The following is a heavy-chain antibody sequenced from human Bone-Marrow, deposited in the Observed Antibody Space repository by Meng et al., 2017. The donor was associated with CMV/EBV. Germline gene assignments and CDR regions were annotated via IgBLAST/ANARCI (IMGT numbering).Heavy chain of an antibody. CDR1: GYSFINYG. CDR3: AGWTFGVTYGLGS. V-gene: IGHV1-18*01. D-gene: IGHD3-3*01. Sequence: QIQLEQAGTELKKPGASGKVFCKTYGYSFINYGISWVRHVPGQGLEWLGWVSGDDGNINYAEKVRGRVSMTRDTSTNTVYMELRSLRSDDTAVYFCAGWTFGVTYGLGSWGHGTLVTVSS. CDR2: VSGDDGNI. J-gene: IGHJ5*01.